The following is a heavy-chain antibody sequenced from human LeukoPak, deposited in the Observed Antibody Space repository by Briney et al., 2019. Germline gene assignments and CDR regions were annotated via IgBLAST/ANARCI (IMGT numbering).Heavy chain of an antibody. Sequence: ASVKVSCKASGYTFTRYYMHWVRQAPGQGLEWMGWINPNSGGTNYAQKFQGRVTMTRDTSISTAYMELSRLRSDDTAVYYCARGSITIFGVAPSNWFDPWGQGTLVTVSS. V-gene: IGHV1-2*02. D-gene: IGHD3-3*01. CDR2: INPNSGGT. J-gene: IGHJ5*02. CDR1: GYTFTRYY. CDR3: ARGSITIFGVAPSNWFDP.